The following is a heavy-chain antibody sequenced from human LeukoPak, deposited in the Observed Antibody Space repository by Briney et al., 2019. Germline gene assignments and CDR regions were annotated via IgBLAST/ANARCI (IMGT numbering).Heavy chain of an antibody. Sequence: TGGSLRLSCAASGFTFSSYGMHWVRQAPGKGLEWVAVIWYDGSNKYYADSVKGRFTISRDNSKNTLYLQMNSLRAEDTAVYYCAKEEVGKAAAGTDYYYGMDVWGQGTTVTVSS. CDR3: AKEEVGKAAAGTDYYYGMDV. D-gene: IGHD6-13*01. CDR2: IWYDGSNK. J-gene: IGHJ6*02. CDR1: GFTFSSYG. V-gene: IGHV3-30*02.